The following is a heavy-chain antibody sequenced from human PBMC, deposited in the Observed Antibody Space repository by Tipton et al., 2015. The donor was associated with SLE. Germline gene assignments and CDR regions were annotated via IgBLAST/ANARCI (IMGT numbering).Heavy chain of an antibody. CDR2: IHYSGTT. CDR3: ATNGHGETYEFFTEYLRH. CDR1: GGSITNHY. V-gene: IGHV4-59*08. J-gene: IGHJ1*01. D-gene: IGHD5-12*01. Sequence: TLSLTCTVSGGSITNHYWNWIRPPPGKGLEWIGYIHYSGTTHDNPSLKSRASISADASKNHFSLKLNSVTAADTAVYYCATNGHGETYEFFTEYLRHWGQGTLVTVSS.